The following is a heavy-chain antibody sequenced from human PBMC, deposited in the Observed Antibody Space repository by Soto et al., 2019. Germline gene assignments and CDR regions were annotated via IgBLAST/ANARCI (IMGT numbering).Heavy chain of an antibody. CDR2: ISGSGGST. J-gene: IGHJ4*02. CDR3: AKTRKSNYFDY. CDR1: GFTFSSYA. V-gene: IGHV3-23*01. Sequence: GGSLRLSCAASGFTFSSYAMSWVRQAPGKGLEWVSAISGSGGSTYYADSVKGRFTNSRDNSKNTLYLQMNSLRAEDKAVYYCAKTRKSNYFDYWGQGTLVTVSS.